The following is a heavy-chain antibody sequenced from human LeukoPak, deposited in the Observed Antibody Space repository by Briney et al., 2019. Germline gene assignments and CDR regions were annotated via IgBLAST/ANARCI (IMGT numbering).Heavy chain of an antibody. CDR2: INPNSGGT. V-gene: IGHV1-2*02. D-gene: IGHD2-21*02. CDR3: ARGHIVVVTAIKERWFDP. CDR1: GYTFTGYY. Sequence: ASVKVSCKASGYTFTGYYMHWVRQAPGQGLEWMGWINPNSGGTNYAQKFQGRVTMTRDTSISTAYMELSRLRSDDTAVYYCARGHIVVVTAIKERWFDPWGQGTLVTVSS. J-gene: IGHJ5*02.